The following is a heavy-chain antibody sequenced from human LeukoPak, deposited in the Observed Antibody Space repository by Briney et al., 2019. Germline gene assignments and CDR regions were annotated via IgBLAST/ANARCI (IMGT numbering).Heavy chain of an antibody. CDR2: FDPEDGET. CDR3: ATNRFWGAAVAGTGGAFDI. Sequence: GASVKVSCKVSGYTLTELSMHWVRQAPGKGLEWMGGFDPEDGETIYAQKFQGRVTMTEDTSTDTAYMELSSLRSEDTAVYYCATNRFWGAAVAGTGGAFDIWGQGTMVTVSS. V-gene: IGHV1-24*01. CDR1: GYTLTELS. D-gene: IGHD6-19*01. J-gene: IGHJ3*02.